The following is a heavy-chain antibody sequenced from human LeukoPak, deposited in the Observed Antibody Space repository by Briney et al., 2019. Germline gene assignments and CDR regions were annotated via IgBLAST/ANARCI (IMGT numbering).Heavy chain of an antibody. CDR3: ARFLAYAYWFDP. J-gene: IGHJ5*02. CDR2: ISAYNGNT. D-gene: IGHD3-3*01. V-gene: IGHV1-18*01. CDR1: GYTFTSYA. Sequence: ASVKVSCKASGYTFTSYAISWVRQAPGQGLEWMGWISAYNGNTNYAQKLQGRVTMTTDTSTSTAYMELRSLRSDDTAVYYCARFLAYAYWFDPWGQGTLVTVSS.